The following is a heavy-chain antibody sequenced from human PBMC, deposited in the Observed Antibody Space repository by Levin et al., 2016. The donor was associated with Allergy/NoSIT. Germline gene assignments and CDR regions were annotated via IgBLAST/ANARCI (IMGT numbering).Heavy chain of an antibody. D-gene: IGHD1-26*01. J-gene: IGHJ6*02. CDR1: GFSFSMYA. CDR2: ISSSGGST. V-gene: IGHV3-23*01. Sequence: GESLKISCAASGFSFSMYAMTWVRQAPGKGPEWISAISSSGGSTHYADAVKGRFTISRDNSKNTLYLDMSSLRAEDTAEYFCAKDLGADRDYAMDVWGQGTTVTVSS. CDR3: AKDLGADRDYAMDV.